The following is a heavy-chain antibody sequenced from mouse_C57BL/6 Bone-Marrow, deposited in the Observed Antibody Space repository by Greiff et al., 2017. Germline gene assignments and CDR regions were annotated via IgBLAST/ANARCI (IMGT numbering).Heavy chain of an antibody. Sequence: QVQLQQPGAELVRPGTSVKLSCKASGYTFTSYWMHWVKQRPGQGLEWIGVIDPSDSYTSYNQKFKGKATLTVDTSSSTACMQLSSLTSEASAVYYCSANWEEGYFDYWGQGTTLTVSA. J-gene: IGHJ2*01. D-gene: IGHD4-1*01. CDR3: SANWEEGYFDY. CDR2: IDPSDSYT. V-gene: IGHV1-59*01. CDR1: GYTFTSYW.